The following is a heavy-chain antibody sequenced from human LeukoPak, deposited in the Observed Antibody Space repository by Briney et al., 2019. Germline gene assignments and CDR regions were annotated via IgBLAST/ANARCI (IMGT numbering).Heavy chain of an antibody. D-gene: IGHD3-3*01. J-gene: IGHJ6*03. V-gene: IGHV4-34*01. CDR1: GGSFSGYY. CDR2: INHSGST. CDR3: ARERYDFWSGYYIYYYYYMDV. Sequence: SETLSLTCAVYGGSFSGYYWSWIRQPPGKGLEWIGEINHSGSTYYNPSLKSRVTISVDTSKNQFSLKLSSVTAADTAVYYCARERYDFWSGYYIYYYYYMDVWGKGTTVTVSS.